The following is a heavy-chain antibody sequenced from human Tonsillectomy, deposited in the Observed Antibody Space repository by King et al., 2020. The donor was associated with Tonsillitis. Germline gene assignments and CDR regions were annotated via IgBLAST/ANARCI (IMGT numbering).Heavy chain of an antibody. V-gene: IGHV3-7*01. CDR2: IKADGSDK. CDR1: GFTFSNYW. D-gene: IGHD3-3*01. Sequence: VQLVESGGGLVQPGGSLRLSCAASGFTFSNYWMNWVRQAPGKGLEWVANIKADGSDKNYEDSVKGRFTISRDNAKNSLYLQMNSLRAEDTAVYYCAGGGGYITTSWGQGTLVTVS. CDR3: AGGGGYITTS. J-gene: IGHJ4*02.